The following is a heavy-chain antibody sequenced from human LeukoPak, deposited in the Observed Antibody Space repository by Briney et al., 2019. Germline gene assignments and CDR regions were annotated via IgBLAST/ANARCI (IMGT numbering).Heavy chain of an antibody. CDR3: ARAESPAVAVTVGFDY. J-gene: IGHJ4*02. CDR2: FNHSGTT. D-gene: IGHD6-19*01. CDR1: LKCLGASS. V-gene: IGHV4-34*01. Sequence: PSQGLSPTSDVHLKCLGASSRRSTRHSPENQLQSIEEFNHSGTTNYNQSLKSRVTISVDTSKNQFSLKLSSVTAADTAVYYCARAESPAVAVTVGFDYWGQGTLVTGSS.